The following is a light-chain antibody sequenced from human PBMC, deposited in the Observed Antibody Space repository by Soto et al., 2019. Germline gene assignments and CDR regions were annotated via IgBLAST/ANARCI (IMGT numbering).Light chain of an antibody. CDR2: AAS. J-gene: IGKJ1*01. V-gene: IGKV1-39*01. CDR3: QQNFRATPWT. Sequence: IQMPQSPSSLSASVGDRMTITCRASQNISRYLNWYQHKPGKAPKLLINAASSLERGVPSRFSGGGSGTDLTLNISSLQTDDFANYYCQQNFRATPWTFGQGTKVDIK. CDR1: QNISRY.